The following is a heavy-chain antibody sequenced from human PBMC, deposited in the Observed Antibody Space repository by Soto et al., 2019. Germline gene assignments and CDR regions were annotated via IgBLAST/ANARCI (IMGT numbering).Heavy chain of an antibody. D-gene: IGHD1-26*01. J-gene: IGHJ5*02. CDR1: GGTFSNYA. Sequence: QVQLVQSGAEVKKPGSSVKVSCKASGGTFSNYAITWVRQAPGQGLEWVTRIIPIFGTTTVAQKFQGRVTVTADESTTTADMELSGLRSHDTAVYYCAKDGGADAYFGNWLDPWGQGTQVTVSS. CDR2: IIPIFGTT. CDR3: AKDGGADAYFGNWLDP. V-gene: IGHV1-69*15.